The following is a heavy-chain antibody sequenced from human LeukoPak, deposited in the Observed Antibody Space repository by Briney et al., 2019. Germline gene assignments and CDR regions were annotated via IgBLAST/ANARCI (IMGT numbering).Heavy chain of an antibody. CDR1: GGSISSYY. J-gene: IGHJ6*02. V-gene: IGHV4-59*01. CDR2: VYYSGTT. CDR3: ARSYDSRGYYYYGMDV. Sequence: SETLSLTCTVSGGSISSYYGAWIRQPPGKGLELIGFVYYSGTTGYNPSLKSRVTISVDTSKNQFSLQLSSVTAADTAVYYCARSYDSRGYYYYGMDVWGQGTTVTVSS. D-gene: IGHD3-22*01.